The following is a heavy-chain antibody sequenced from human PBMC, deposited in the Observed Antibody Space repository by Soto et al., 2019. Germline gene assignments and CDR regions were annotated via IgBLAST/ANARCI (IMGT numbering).Heavy chain of an antibody. CDR3: TTEGSIVGAIDAFDI. Sequence: SAKLYCKASSGRFTSSAISLVRPAPGQGLEWMGGIIPIFGTAIHAQKFQGRVTITADESTSTAYMELSSLRSDDTAVYYCTTEGSIVGAIDAFDIWGQGKRVTVS. D-gene: IGHD1-26*01. V-gene: IGHV1-69*01. CDR2: IIPIFGTA. CDR1: SGRFTSSA. J-gene: IGHJ3*02.